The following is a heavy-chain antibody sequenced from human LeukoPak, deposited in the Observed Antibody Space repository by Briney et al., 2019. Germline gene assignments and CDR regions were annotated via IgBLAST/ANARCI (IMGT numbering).Heavy chain of an antibody. D-gene: IGHD6-19*01. Sequence: PGGSLRLSCAASGFTFNNAWMSWVRQVPGKGLEWVGHSKRKTDAGTADYAAPVKGRFTISRDDSKNTLYLQMNSLKTEDTAVYYCATDLTPLRYSSGWYGAFDIWGQGTMVTVSS. CDR1: GFTFNNAW. CDR3: ATDLTPLRYSSGWYGAFDI. J-gene: IGHJ3*02. CDR2: SKRKTDAGTA. V-gene: IGHV3-15*01.